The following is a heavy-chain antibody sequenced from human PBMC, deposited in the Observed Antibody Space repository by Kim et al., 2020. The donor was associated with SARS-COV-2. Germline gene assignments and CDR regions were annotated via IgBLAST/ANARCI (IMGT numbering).Heavy chain of an antibody. Sequence: VKGRFTISRDNAKNSLYLQMNSLRAEDTAVYYCARVMTYYYDSSGYLIDYWGQGTLVTVSS. V-gene: IGHV3-21*01. CDR3: ARVMTYYYDSSGYLIDY. D-gene: IGHD3-22*01. J-gene: IGHJ4*02.